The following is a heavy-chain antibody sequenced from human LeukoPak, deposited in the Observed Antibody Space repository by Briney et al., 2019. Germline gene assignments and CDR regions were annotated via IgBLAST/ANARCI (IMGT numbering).Heavy chain of an antibody. Sequence: ASVKVSCKASGYTFTGYYMHWVRQAPGQGLEWMGWINPNSGGTNYAQKFQGRVTMTRDTSISTAYMELSRLRSDDTAVYYCARDSPPAVFMEWELPRLGYYFGYWGQGTLVTVSS. D-gene: IGHD1-26*01. J-gene: IGHJ4*02. V-gene: IGHV1-2*02. CDR2: INPNSGGT. CDR1: GYTFTGYY. CDR3: ARDSPPAVFMEWELPRLGYYFGY.